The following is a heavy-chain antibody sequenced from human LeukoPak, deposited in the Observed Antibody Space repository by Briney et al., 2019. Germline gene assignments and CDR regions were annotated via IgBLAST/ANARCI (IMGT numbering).Heavy chain of an antibody. CDR2: VFHDGIA. CDR3: ARERSYGSGSYYNFKYYFDY. D-gene: IGHD3-10*01. Sequence: SETLSLSCAVYGGSFSDDFWTWIRLAPEKGLEWIGEVFHDGIANYNPSLKSRAFVSVDTSKKQFSLRLNSVTPEDTAVYYCARERSYGSGSYYNFKYYFDYWGQGTLVTVSS. CDR1: GGSFSDDF. V-gene: IGHV4-34*12. J-gene: IGHJ4*02.